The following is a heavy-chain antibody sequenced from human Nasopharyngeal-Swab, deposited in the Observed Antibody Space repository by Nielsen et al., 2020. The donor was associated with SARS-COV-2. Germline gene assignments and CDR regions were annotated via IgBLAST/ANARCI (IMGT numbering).Heavy chain of an antibody. D-gene: IGHD1-1*01. J-gene: IGHJ4*02. CDR3: ARADWNLGASLAY. CDR1: GGSITSYH. V-gene: IGHV4-59*12. CDR2: ISDSGRT. Sequence: GSLRLSCSVSGGSITSYHWLWIRQPPGQGLEWIGCISDSGRTNYNPSLKSRISMSVDTSKNQFSLSLTSVTAADTAMYFCARADWNLGASLAYWGRGTPVTVSS.